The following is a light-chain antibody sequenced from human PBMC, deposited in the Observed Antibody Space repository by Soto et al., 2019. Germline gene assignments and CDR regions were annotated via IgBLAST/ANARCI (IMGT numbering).Light chain of an antibody. V-gene: IGKV3-20*01. CDR3: QQYGSSPLT. CDR1: QSVSSSY. Sequence: EIVLTQSPGTLSLSPGERATLSCRASQSVSSSYLAWYQQKPGQAPRLLIYGASSRATRIPDGFSGSGSGTVCTLTISRLEPEDFAVYYCQQYGSSPLTFGGGTKMEIK. CDR2: GAS. J-gene: IGKJ4*01.